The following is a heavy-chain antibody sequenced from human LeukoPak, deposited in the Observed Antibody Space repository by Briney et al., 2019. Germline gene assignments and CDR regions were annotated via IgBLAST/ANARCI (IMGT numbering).Heavy chain of an antibody. Sequence: PPETLSLTCTVSGGSISSSSSYWGWIRQPPGKGLEWIGSIYYSGSTYYNPSLKSRVTISVDTSKNQFSLKLSSVTAADTSVYYCARHDYSTNWFDPWGQGTLVTVSS. CDR3: ARHDYSTNWFDP. J-gene: IGHJ5*02. CDR2: IYYSGST. V-gene: IGHV4-39*01. CDR1: GGSISSSSSY. D-gene: IGHD4-11*01.